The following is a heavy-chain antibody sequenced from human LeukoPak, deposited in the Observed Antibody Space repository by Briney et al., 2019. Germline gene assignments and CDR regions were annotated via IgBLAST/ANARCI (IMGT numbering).Heavy chain of an antibody. D-gene: IGHD5-18*01. CDR3: ARERRKGYTAMVLPDY. CDR1: GFTFSSYS. J-gene: IGHJ4*02. Sequence: GGSLRLSCAASGFTFSSYSMNWVRQAPGKGLGWVSSISSSSSYIYYADSVKGRFTISRDNAKNSLYLQMNSLRAEDTAVYYCARERRKGYTAMVLPDYWGQGTLVTVSS. CDR2: ISSSSSYI. V-gene: IGHV3-21*01.